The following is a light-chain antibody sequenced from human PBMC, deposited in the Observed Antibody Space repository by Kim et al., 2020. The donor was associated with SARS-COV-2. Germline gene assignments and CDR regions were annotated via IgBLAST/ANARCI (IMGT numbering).Light chain of an antibody. CDR2: GAS. V-gene: IGKV3-15*01. CDR3: QQYNNWPQT. CDR1: QSFSSN. J-gene: IGKJ2*01. Sequence: SVSPGERATLSCRASQSFSSNLAWYQQKPGQAPRLLIYGASTRATGIPARFSGSGSGTEFTLTISSLQSEDFAVYYCQQYNNWPQTFGQGTKLEIK.